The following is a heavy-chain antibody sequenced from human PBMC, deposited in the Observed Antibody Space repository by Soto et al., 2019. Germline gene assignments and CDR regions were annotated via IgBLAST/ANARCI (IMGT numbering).Heavy chain of an antibody. D-gene: IGHD2-15*01. CDR3: ERCYCSVGSCYACWHFDL. J-gene: IGHJ2*01. Sequence: QVQLVQSGAEVKKPGASVKVSCQASGYTFTNYAISWVRQAPGQGLEWMGWISASTRNTDQAQNFQGRVTMTIDTSTTTDNIELRSLRSDDTAVYYWERCYCSVGSCYACWHFDLWGRGTLVTVSS. CDR2: ISASTRNT. CDR1: GYTFTNYA. V-gene: IGHV1-18*01.